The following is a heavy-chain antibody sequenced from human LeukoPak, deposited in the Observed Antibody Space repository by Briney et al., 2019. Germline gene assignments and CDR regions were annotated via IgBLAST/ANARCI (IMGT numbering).Heavy chain of an antibody. CDR1: GFTFSDYN. Sequence: GGSLRLSCAASGFTFSDYNMRWIRQAPGKGLEWVSSISRSGSTKYYADSVKGRFTISRDNAKNSLFLQMNSLRAEDTAVYYCAKVTYGSGTYGAFDYWGQGTLVTVSS. CDR3: AKVTYGSGTYGAFDY. CDR2: ISRSGSTK. V-gene: IGHV3-11*01. D-gene: IGHD3-10*01. J-gene: IGHJ4*02.